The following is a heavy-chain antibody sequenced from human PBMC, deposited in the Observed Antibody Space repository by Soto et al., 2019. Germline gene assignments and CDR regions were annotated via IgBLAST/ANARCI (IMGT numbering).Heavy chain of an antibody. Sequence: ASVKVSCKTSGYTFTAYYIHWVRQAPGQGLEWMGRINPNSGGTNYAQRLQGTITMTRDTSISTAYMALSRLTSDDTAVYYCARISEYYDSNTYYAIHLWGQGTTVTVSS. CDR2: INPNSGGT. CDR3: ARISEYYDSNTYYAIHL. V-gene: IGHV1-2*02. J-gene: IGHJ5*02. CDR1: GYTFTAYY. D-gene: IGHD3-22*01.